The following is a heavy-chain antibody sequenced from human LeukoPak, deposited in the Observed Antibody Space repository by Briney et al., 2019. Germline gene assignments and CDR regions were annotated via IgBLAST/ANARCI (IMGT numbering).Heavy chain of an antibody. Sequence: ASVTVSCKASGGTFSSYAISWVRQAPGQGLEWMGGIIPIFGTADYAQKFQGRVTITADESTSTAYMELSSLRSEDTAVYYCARGIAMIVVVTAFDYWGQGTLVTVSS. CDR2: IIPIFGTA. J-gene: IGHJ4*02. V-gene: IGHV1-69*13. CDR3: ARGIAMIVVVTAFDY. D-gene: IGHD3-22*01. CDR1: GGTFSSYA.